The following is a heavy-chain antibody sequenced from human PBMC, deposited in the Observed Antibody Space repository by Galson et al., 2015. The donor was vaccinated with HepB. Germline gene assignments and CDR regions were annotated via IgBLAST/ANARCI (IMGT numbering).Heavy chain of an antibody. CDR2: IWYDGSNK. CDR3: ARDDRRHYYDSSGYPAAFDI. D-gene: IGHD3-22*01. V-gene: IGHV3-33*01. Sequence: SLRLSCAASGLTFSSYGMHWVRQAPGKGLEWVAVIWYDGSNKYYADSVKGRFTISRDNSKNTLYLQMNSLRAEDTAVYYCARDDRRHYYDSSGYPAAFDIWGQGTMVTVSS. CDR1: GLTFSSYG. J-gene: IGHJ3*02.